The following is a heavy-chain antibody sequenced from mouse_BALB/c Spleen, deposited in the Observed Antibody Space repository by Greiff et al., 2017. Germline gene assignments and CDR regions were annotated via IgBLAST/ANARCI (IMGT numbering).Heavy chain of an antibody. J-gene: IGHJ3*01. V-gene: IGHV2-9-2*01. Sequence: VQLQQSGPGLVAPSQSLSITCTVSGFSLTSYDISWIRQPPGKGLEWLGVIWTGGGTNYNSAFMSRLSISKDNSKSQVFLKMNSLQTDDTAIYYCVRGGDGYYEFAYWGQGTLVTVSA. CDR1: GFSLTSYD. CDR2: IWTGGGT. D-gene: IGHD2-3*01. CDR3: VRGGDGYYEFAY.